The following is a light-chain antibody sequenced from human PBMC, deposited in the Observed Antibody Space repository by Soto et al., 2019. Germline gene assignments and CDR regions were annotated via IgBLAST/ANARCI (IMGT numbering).Light chain of an antibody. J-gene: IGKJ2*01. V-gene: IGKV1-9*01. CDR1: QDIASY. CDR3: QQLNVNLL. Sequence: IQLTQSPSSLSASIGDRDTITCRASQDIASYLAWYQQKPGNAPKLLIYAASTLHSGVPSRFSGSGSGTDFTLTISSLQPEDFVTYYCQQLNVNLLFGQGTKLEIK. CDR2: AAS.